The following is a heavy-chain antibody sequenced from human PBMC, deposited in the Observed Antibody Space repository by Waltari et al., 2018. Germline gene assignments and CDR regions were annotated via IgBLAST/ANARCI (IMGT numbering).Heavy chain of an antibody. CDR3: AKDRYCNYISCYGGWVY. J-gene: IGHJ4*02. CDR1: GFTFSSYA. CDR2: ISGSGDNT. V-gene: IGHV3-23*04. D-gene: IGHD2-2*01. Sequence: EVQLVESGGGLVQPGGSLRLSCAASGFTFSSYAMSWVRQAPGKVLGWFAVISGSGDNTYYAYSVKGRFTISRDNSKNTLYLQMNSLRADDTATYYCAKDRYCNYISCYGGWVYWGQGNLVTVSS.